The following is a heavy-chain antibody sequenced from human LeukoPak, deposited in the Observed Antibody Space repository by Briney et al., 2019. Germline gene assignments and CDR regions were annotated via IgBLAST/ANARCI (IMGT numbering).Heavy chain of an antibody. V-gene: IGHV3-7*01. D-gene: IGHD6-13*01. CDR1: GFTFSTYW. CDR2: MKQDGSDK. J-gene: IGHJ6*03. CDR3: VKVKQQLVRLLGRDTTYYYNYYLDV. Sequence: GGSLRLSCAGSGFTFSTYWMSWVRQAPGKGLEWVANMKQDGSDKYYVDSVKGRFTISRDNAKNSLYLQMNSLRAEDTAVYYCVKVKQQLVRLLGRDTTYYYNYYLDVWGKGTTVTVSS.